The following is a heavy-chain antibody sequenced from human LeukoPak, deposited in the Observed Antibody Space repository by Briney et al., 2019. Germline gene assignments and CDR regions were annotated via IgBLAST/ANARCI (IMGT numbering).Heavy chain of an antibody. CDR3: ARAAWRADSNALSNYFDL. J-gene: IGHJ4*02. CDR2: VSGSGTYM. Sequence: GGSLRLSCAASGFTFSSYSMNWVRRAPGKGLEWVSSVSGSGTYMYYADSVKGRFTTSRDTAKGSLYLQMSSLRAEDTAIYYCARAAWRADSNALSNYFDLWGQGTLVTVSS. CDR1: GFTFSSYS. V-gene: IGHV3-21*01. D-gene: IGHD6-13*01.